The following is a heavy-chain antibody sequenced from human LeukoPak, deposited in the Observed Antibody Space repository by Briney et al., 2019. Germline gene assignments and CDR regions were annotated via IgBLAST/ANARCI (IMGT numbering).Heavy chain of an antibody. J-gene: IGHJ6*03. CDR3: ARGIAAAGYYYYYMDV. CDR1: GGSISSSSYY. Sequence: SETLSLTCTVSGGSISSSSYYWGWIRQPPGKGLEWIGSIYYSGSTYYNPSLKRRVTISVDTSKNQFSLKLSSVTAADTAVYCCARGIAAAGYYYYYMDVWGKGTTVTVSS. CDR2: IYYSGST. V-gene: IGHV4-39*07. D-gene: IGHD6-13*01.